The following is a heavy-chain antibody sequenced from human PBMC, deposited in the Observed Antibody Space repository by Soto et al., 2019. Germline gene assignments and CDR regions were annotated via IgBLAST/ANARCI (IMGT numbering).Heavy chain of an antibody. CDR2: ISAYNGDT. CDR3: ARDGTGGVLGLNKYYYVDV. D-gene: IGHD2-8*02. J-gene: IGHJ6*03. CDR1: GYTFITHG. V-gene: IGHV1-18*01. Sequence: QVRLVQSGAEVKKPGASVKVSCKASGYTFITHGISWVRQAPGQGLEWMGRISAYNGDTKYAQKFQGRVTLTTDKSTTIAYMEMRSLRSDDTAVYYCARDGTGGVLGLNKYYYVDVWGEGTTVTVSS.